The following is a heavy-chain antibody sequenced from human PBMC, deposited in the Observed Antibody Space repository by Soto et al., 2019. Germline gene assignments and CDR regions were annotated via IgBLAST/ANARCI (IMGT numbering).Heavy chain of an antibody. J-gene: IGHJ6*02. CDR3: AKLDFWNSYYGLDV. CDR1: GFTFSSYA. Sequence: GGSLRLSCAASGFTFSSYAMSWVCQAPGKGLEWVSSISGSDGSTYYADSVKGRFSISRDKSRNTLYLQMNSLRAEDTAIYYCAKLDFWNSYYGLDVWGQGTTVTVSS. D-gene: IGHD3-3*01. V-gene: IGHV3-23*01. CDR2: ISGSDGST.